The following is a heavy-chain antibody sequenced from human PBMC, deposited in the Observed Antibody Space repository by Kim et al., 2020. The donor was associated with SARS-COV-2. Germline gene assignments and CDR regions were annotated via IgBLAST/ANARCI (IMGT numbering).Heavy chain of an antibody. CDR2: ISATGNTI. Sequence: GGSLRLSCAASGFNFRNSYRNSYMPWIRQAPGRGLEWVACISATGNTITYTDPVTGRFSITRDNARQSLSLQRNNLRAEDTAVYYCATVIGHYNFGGGYLDRYYFESWGRGTLVTVSS. V-gene: IGHV3-11*01. CDR1: GFNFRNSY. CDR3: ATVIGHYNFGGGYLDRYYFES. D-gene: IGHD3-3*01. J-gene: IGHJ4*02.